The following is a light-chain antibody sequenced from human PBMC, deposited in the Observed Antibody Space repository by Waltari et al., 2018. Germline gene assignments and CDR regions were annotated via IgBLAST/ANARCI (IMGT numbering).Light chain of an antibody. V-gene: IGLV1-47*01. CDR3: ATWDDSLNAWV. CDR2: RSY. Sequence: QSVLTQSPSASGTPAQRVTISCSGSSSNIGANYVYWYQQFPGTAPRLLIYRSYQRPSGVPDRFSGSKSGTSASLAISGLRSEDEADYYCATWDDSLNAWVFGGGTRLTAL. CDR1: SSNIGANY. J-gene: IGLJ3*02.